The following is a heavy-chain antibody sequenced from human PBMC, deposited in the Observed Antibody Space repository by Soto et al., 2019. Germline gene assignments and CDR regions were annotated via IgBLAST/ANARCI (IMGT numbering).Heavy chain of an antibody. V-gene: IGHV1-2*02. D-gene: IGHD2-15*01. Sequence: ASVKVSCKASEYTFTAYYMHWVRQAPGQGLEWMGWINPNSGATNYAQKFQGRVTMTRDTSISTAYMDLSRLRSDDTAVYFCARGGLVVANWFDPWGQGTLVTVSS. CDR1: EYTFTAYY. J-gene: IGHJ5*02. CDR3: ARGGLVVANWFDP. CDR2: INPNSGAT.